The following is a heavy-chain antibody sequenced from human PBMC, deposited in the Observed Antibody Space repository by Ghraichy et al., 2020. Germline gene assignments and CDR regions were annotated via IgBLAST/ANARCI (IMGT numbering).Heavy chain of an antibody. CDR3: ARWRVDTAMAS. CDR1: GYTFTGYY. CDR2: INPNSGST. Sequence: ASVKVSCKVSGYTFTGYYMHWVRQAPGQGLEWMGRINPNSGSTNYAQKFQGRVTMTRDTSISTAYMELSRLRSDDTAVYYCARWRVDTAMASWGQGTLVTVSS. J-gene: IGHJ5*02. V-gene: IGHV1-2*06. D-gene: IGHD5-18*01.